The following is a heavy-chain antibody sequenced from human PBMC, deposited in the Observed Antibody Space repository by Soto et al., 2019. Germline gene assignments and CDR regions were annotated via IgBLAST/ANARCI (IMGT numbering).Heavy chain of an antibody. V-gene: IGHV4-59*08. D-gene: IGHD3-22*01. CDR1: GGSISSYY. CDR3: ARHGHYYDSSGYFLGPDY. CDR2: IYYSGST. J-gene: IGHJ4*02. Sequence: SETLSLTCTVSGGSISSYYWSWIRQPPGKGLEWIGYIYYSGSTNYNPSLKSRVTISVDTSKNQFSLKLSSVTAADTAVYYCARHGHYYDSSGYFLGPDYWGQGTLVTVPQ.